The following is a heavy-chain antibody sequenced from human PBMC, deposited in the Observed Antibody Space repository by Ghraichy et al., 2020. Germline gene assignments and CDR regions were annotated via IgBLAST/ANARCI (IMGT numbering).Heavy chain of an antibody. CDR1: GGSISSYY. Sequence: SETLSLTCTVSGGSISSYYWSWIRQPPGKGLEWIGYMYYSGSTNYNPSLKSRVTISVDTSKNQFSLKLSSVTAADTAVYYCARTVVVAATLFQSSYYFDYWSQGTLVTVPS. D-gene: IGHD2-15*01. J-gene: IGHJ4*02. CDR3: ARTVVVAATLFQSSYYFDY. CDR2: MYYSGST. V-gene: IGHV4-59*01.